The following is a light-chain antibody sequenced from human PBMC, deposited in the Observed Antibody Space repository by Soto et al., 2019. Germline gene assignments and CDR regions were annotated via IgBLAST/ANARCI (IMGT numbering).Light chain of an antibody. J-gene: IGKJ3*01. V-gene: IGKV3-15*01. Sequence: EIVMTQSPATLSVSPGERATLSCRASQSVGSNLAWYQQKPGQAPRLLIYDASTRATGIPARFSGSESGTEFTLTISSLQSEDFAFYYCQQCSSWPPRVTFGPGTKVDIK. CDR2: DAS. CDR1: QSVGSN. CDR3: QQCSSWPPRVT.